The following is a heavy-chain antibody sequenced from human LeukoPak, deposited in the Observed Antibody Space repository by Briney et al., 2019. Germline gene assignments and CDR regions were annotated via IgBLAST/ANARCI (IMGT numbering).Heavy chain of an antibody. CDR2: INPDTGGT. CDR3: ARGPRYISGRYAESFSIDY. CDR1: GYSFNGYY. D-gene: IGHD6-19*01. V-gene: IGHV1-2*02. J-gene: IGHJ4*02. Sequence: GASVTVSCKASGYSFNGYYLHWLRQAPGQAFEWMGWINPDTGGTNYVHKFQGRVTMTRDTSISAAYMELSSLRSGDTAIYYCARGPRYISGRYAESFSIDYWGQGTLVTVSS.